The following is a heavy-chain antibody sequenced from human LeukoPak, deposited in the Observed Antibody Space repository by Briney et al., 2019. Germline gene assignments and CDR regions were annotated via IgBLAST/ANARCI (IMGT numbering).Heavy chain of an antibody. CDR2: VDPNSEGT. CDR1: GYTFTDCY. J-gene: IGHJ6*02. V-gene: IGHV1-2*02. Sequence: ASVKVSCKSSGYTFTDCYIRWVRQVPGQGLDWMGWVDPNSEGTNYAQKFQGRVTMTRDTSISTAYMELSRLRSDDTAVYYCARVRFFYYGMDVWGQGTTVTVSS. CDR3: ARVRFFYYGMDV. D-gene: IGHD3-3*01.